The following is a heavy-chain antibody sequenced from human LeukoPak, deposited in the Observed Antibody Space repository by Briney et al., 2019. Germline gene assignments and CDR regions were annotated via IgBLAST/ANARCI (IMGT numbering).Heavy chain of an antibody. CDR3: AKDRGAGYGYNY. CDR2: ISGSGGST. CDR1: GFTFSSYA. J-gene: IGHJ4*02. D-gene: IGHD5-18*01. V-gene: IGHV3-23*01. Sequence: GGSLRLSCAASGFTFSSYAMSWVRQAPGKGLEWVSAISGSGGSTYYADSVKGRFTISRDNSKNTLYLQMNSLSAEDTAVYYCAKDRGAGYGYNYWGQGTLVTVSS.